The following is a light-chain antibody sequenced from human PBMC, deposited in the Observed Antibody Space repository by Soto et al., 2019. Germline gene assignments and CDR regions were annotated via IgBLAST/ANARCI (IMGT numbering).Light chain of an antibody. J-gene: IGKJ3*01. Sequence: EIVLTQSPGTLSVSPGERVTLSCRASQSVSSNYLAWYQQRPGQAPRLLIFGASYRATGSPDRFSGSGSGTDFTLTISRLEPEDFAVYYCQQYSTSPPEFTFGPGTKVDSK. V-gene: IGKV3-20*01. CDR1: QSVSSNY. CDR3: QQYSTSPPEFT. CDR2: GAS.